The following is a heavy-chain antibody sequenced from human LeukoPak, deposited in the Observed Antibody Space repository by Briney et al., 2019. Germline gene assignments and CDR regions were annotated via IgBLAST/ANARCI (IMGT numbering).Heavy chain of an antibody. Sequence: ASVKVSCKASGYTFTSYYMHWVRQAPGQGLEWMGIINPSGGSTSYAQKFQGRVTMTRDTSTSTVYMELRSLRSDDTAVYYCAGDLCSSTSCGDAFDIWGQGTMVTVSS. V-gene: IGHV1-46*01. D-gene: IGHD2-2*01. CDR3: AGDLCSSTSCGDAFDI. CDR1: GYTFTSYY. CDR2: INPSGGST. J-gene: IGHJ3*02.